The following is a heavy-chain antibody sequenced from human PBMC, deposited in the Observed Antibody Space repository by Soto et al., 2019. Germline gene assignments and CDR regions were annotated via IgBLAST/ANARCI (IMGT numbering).Heavy chain of an antibody. CDR3: ARDYDYIWVSYRIDY. Sequence: ASVKVSCKASGYTFSSYYMHWVRQAPGQGLEWMGIINPSGGSTSYAQKFQGRVTMTRDTSTSTVYMELSSLRSEDTAVYYCARDYDYIWVSYRIDYWGQGTLVTVSS. D-gene: IGHD3-16*02. V-gene: IGHV1-46*03. CDR1: GYTFSSYY. CDR2: INPSGGST. J-gene: IGHJ4*02.